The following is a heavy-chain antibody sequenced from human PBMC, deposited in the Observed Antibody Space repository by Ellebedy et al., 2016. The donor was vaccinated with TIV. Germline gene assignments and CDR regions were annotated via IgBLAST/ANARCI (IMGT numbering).Heavy chain of an antibody. D-gene: IGHD4-23*01. CDR2: ITGSGDNT. CDR3: ARDPVGVEPAFDV. V-gene: IGHV3-23*01. CDR1: GLTFSSHA. J-gene: IGHJ3*01. Sequence: PGGSLRLSCAASGLTFSSHAMSWVRQAPGKGLEWVSSITGSGDNTYYADSVKGRFAISRDNSKNPLYLQMISLRAEDTAVYYCARDPVGVEPAFDVWGQGAVVTVSS.